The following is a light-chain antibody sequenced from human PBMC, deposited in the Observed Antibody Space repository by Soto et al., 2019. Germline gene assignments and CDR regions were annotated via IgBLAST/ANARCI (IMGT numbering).Light chain of an antibody. J-gene: IGLJ1*01. Sequence: QSVLTQPASVSGSPGQSITISCTGTSSDVGGYNYVSWYQQHPGKAPKLMIYEVSNRPSGVSNRFSGSKSGNTASLTISGLQAEEEADYYCSSYTSSSTIYVFGAGTKVNVL. V-gene: IGLV2-14*01. CDR2: EVS. CDR1: SSDVGGYNY. CDR3: SSYTSSSTIYV.